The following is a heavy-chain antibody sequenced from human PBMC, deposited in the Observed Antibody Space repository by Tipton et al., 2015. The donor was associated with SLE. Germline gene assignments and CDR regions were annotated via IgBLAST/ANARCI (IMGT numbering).Heavy chain of an antibody. CDR3: ARGNWGWGYYYYYMDV. D-gene: IGHD7-27*01. J-gene: IGHJ6*03. Sequence: SLRLSCAASGFTFSSYEMNWVRQAPGKGLEWVSVMYSGGNTDYADSVKGRFTISRDNSKNTLYLQMNSLRVEDTAVYYCARGNWGWGYYYYYMDVWGKGTTVTVSS. CDR1: GFTFSSYE. CDR2: MYSGGNT. V-gene: IGHV3-66*02.